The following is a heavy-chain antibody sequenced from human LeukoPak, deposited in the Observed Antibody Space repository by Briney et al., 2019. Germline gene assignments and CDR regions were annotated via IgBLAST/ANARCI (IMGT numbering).Heavy chain of an antibody. Sequence: ASVKVSCKASGYTFTSYYMHWVRQAPGQGLEWMGWMNPNSGNTGYAQKFQGRVTITRNTSISTAYMELSSLRSEDTAVYYCARGTRGEQWLVTIDYWGQGTLVTVSS. CDR3: ARGTRGEQWLVTIDY. CDR2: MNPNSGNT. D-gene: IGHD6-19*01. CDR1: GYTFTSYY. V-gene: IGHV1-8*03. J-gene: IGHJ4*02.